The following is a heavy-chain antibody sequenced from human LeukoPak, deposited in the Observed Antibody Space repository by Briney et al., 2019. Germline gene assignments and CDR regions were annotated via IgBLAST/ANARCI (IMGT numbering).Heavy chain of an antibody. CDR2: ISSSSSYI. J-gene: IGHJ6*03. V-gene: IGHV3-21*01. CDR1: GFILSSYS. CDR3: ARAAGRDGYNFNYYYMDV. Sequence: PGGSLRLSCAVSGFILSSYSMNWVRQAPGKGLGWVSSISSSSSYIYYADSVKGRFTISRDNAKNSLYLQMNSLRAWDTAVYYCARAAGRDGYNFNYYYMDVWGKGTTVTVSS. D-gene: IGHD5-24*01.